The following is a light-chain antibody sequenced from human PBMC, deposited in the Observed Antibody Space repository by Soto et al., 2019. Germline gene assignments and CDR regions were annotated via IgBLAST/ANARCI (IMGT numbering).Light chain of an antibody. V-gene: IGKV3-20*01. CDR3: QQNGTSPET. CDR1: QNINSN. J-gene: IGKJ1*01. Sequence: ETVMTQSPATLSVSPGETATLSCRASQNINSNLAWYQQKPGQAPRLLIYGASSRATGIPDRFSDSGSGTVFTLTISRLEPEDFAVYYCQQNGTSPETFGQGTKVEIK. CDR2: GAS.